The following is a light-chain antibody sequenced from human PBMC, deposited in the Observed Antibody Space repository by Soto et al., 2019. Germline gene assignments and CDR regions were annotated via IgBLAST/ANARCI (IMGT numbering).Light chain of an antibody. J-gene: IGKJ4*01. CDR3: QQYHFFPLA. CDR1: QSINSW. CDR2: KAS. Sequence: DIQMTQSPSTLSASVGDRVTITCRASQSINSWLAWYQQKPGKAPKLLIYKASSLQNGVSSRFSGSGSGTEFTLTIRGLQPEDFAIYYCQQYHFFPLAFGGGTKVEIK. V-gene: IGKV1-5*03.